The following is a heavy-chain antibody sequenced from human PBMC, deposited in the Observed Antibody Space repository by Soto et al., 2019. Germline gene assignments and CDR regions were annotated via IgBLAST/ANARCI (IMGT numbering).Heavy chain of an antibody. J-gene: IGHJ4*02. V-gene: IGHV4-59*08. Sequence: ASETLSLTCTVSGGSISSYYWSWIRQPPGKGLEWIGYIYYSGSTNYNPSLKSRVTISVDTSKNQFSLKLSSVTAADTAVYYCARLYGVTSRGNDYWGQGTLVTVSS. CDR1: GGSISSYY. CDR3: ARLYGVTSRGNDY. CDR2: IYYSGST. D-gene: IGHD3-10*01.